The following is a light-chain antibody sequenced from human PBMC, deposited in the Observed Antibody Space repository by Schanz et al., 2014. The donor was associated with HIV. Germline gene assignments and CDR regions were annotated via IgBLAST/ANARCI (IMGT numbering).Light chain of an antibody. V-gene: IGKV1-17*01. J-gene: IGKJ5*01. CDR3: IQHNAYPLT. Sequence: DIQMTQSPSSLSASVGDRVTITCRASQGIGNDLGWYQQRPGKAPKRLIYAASTLQSGVPSRFVGGGSGTEFTLTISGLQPEEFATYYCIQHNAYPLTFGQGTRLDI. CDR1: QGIGND. CDR2: AAS.